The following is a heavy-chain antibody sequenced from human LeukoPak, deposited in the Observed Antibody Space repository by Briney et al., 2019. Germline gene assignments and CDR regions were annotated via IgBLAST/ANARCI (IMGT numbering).Heavy chain of an antibody. CDR2: IYYSGST. Sequence: SETLSLTCTVSGGSISSYYWSWIRQPPGKGLEWIGYIYYSGSTNYNPSLKSRVTISVDTSKNQFSLKLSSVTAADTAVYYCANLAAAGSKGTDYWGQGTLVTVSS. CDR3: ANLAAAGSKGTDY. D-gene: IGHD6-13*01. CDR1: GGSISSYY. J-gene: IGHJ4*02. V-gene: IGHV4-59*08.